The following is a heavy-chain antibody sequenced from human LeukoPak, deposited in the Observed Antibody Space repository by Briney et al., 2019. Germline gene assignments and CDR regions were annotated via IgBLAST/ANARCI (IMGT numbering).Heavy chain of an antibody. V-gene: IGHV4-28*05. Sequence: PSETLSLTCAVSGYSISSSNWWGWIRPPPGKGREGIGYIYYSGRIFYNPSLKRRVTMSVDTSKNQFSLKLSSVTAVDTAVYYCARISYYGAGGVFDPWGQGTLVTVSS. D-gene: IGHD3-16*01. CDR1: GYSISSSNW. CDR3: ARISYYGAGGVFDP. CDR2: IYYSGRI. J-gene: IGHJ5*02.